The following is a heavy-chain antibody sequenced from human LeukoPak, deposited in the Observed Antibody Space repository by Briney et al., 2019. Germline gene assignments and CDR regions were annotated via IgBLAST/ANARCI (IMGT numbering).Heavy chain of an antibody. CDR1: GFTFSSYD. V-gene: IGHV3-13*01. J-gene: IGHJ3*02. CDR2: IGTAGDT. CDR3: ARGSFGAFDI. Sequence: GGSLRLSCAASGFTFSSYDMHWVRQATGKGLEWVLGIGTAGDTYYPGSVKGRFTISRENAKNSLYLQMNSLRAGDTAVYYCARGSFGAFDIWGQGTTVTVSS. D-gene: IGHD3-9*01.